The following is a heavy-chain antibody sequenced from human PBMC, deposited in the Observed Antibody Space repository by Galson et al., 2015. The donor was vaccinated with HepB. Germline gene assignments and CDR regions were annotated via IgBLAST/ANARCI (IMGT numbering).Heavy chain of an antibody. CDR1: GYTFTSYA. D-gene: IGHD1-26*01. CDR3: ARDLGVGATGPFDY. Sequence: SVKVSCKASGYTFTSYAMHWVRQAPGQRLEWMGWINAGNGNTKYSQKFQGRVTITRDTSASTAYMELSSLRSEDTAVYYCARDLGVGATGPFDYWGQGTLVTVSS. V-gene: IGHV1-3*01. CDR2: INAGNGNT. J-gene: IGHJ4*02.